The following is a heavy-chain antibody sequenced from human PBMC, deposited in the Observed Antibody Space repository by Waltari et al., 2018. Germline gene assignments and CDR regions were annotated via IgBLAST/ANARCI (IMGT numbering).Heavy chain of an antibody. CDR2: INPNSGGT. CDR1: GYTFTGDH. CDR3: ARGVSYTVVPHDY. Sequence: QVQLVQSGAEVKKPGASVKVSCKASGYTFTGDHMPWVRQAPGQGLEWMGWINPNSGGTNYAQKFQGRVTMTRDTSISTAYMELSRLRSDDTAVYYCARGVSYTVVPHDYWGQGTLVTVSS. J-gene: IGHJ4*02. V-gene: IGHV1-2*02. D-gene: IGHD3-16*01.